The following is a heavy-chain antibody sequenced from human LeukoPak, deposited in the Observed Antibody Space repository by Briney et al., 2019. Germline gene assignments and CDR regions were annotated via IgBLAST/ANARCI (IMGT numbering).Heavy chain of an antibody. D-gene: IGHD5-18*01. CDR1: GFTFDSYA. J-gene: IGHJ4*02. CDR3: TRLVDTAT. V-gene: IGHV3-73*01. CDR2: IRSKANSYAT. Sequence: GGSLRLSCAASGFTFDSYAMHWVRQASGKGLEGVGRIRSKANSYATAYAASVKGRFTISRDDSKNTAYLQMNSLKTEDTVVYYCTRLVDTATWGQGTLVTVSS.